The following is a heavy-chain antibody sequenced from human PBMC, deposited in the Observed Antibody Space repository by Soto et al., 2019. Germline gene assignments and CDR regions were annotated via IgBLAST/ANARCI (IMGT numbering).Heavy chain of an antibody. V-gene: IGHV3-74*01. Sequence: GGSLRLSCAASGFTFSSSWMHWVRQAPGKGLVWVSRINSDGSTTTYADSVKGRFTISRDNAKNSLYLQMNSLRAEDTAVYYCARDVTAYDYIWGSQYYFDYWGQGTLVTVSS. J-gene: IGHJ4*02. CDR1: GFTFSSSW. D-gene: IGHD3-16*01. CDR2: INSDGSTT. CDR3: ARDVTAYDYIWGSQYYFDY.